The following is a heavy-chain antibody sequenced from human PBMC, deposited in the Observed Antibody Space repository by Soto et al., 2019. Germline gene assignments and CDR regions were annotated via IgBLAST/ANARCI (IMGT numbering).Heavy chain of an antibody. CDR2: LTGSGSAT. CDR3: AKGYRWNPGGPDY. D-gene: IGHD1-1*01. J-gene: IGHJ4*02. CDR1: GFNFSFYA. Sequence: EVQLLESGGSLVQPGGSLRLSCAASGFNFSFYAMSWVRQAPGKGLEWVSGLTGSGSATYYAASVEGPFTISRDNSKNTLDLEKNSPRAEDTAIYYCAKGYRWNPGGPDYWGQGTPVTVSS. V-gene: IGHV3-23*01.